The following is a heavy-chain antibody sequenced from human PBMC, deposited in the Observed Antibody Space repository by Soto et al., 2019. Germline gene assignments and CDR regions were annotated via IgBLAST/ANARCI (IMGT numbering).Heavy chain of an antibody. J-gene: IGHJ5*02. D-gene: IGHD3-22*01. Sequence: GASLKISCKGSGYTFTTYWITWVRQMPGKGLEWIGRIDPSDSNTNYSPSFQGHVTISADKSISTAYLQWSSLKASDTAMYYYDSSGWFDPWGQGTLVTVSS. CDR2: IDPSDSNT. CDR1: GYTFTTYW. V-gene: IGHV5-10-1*01. CDR3: DSSGWFDP.